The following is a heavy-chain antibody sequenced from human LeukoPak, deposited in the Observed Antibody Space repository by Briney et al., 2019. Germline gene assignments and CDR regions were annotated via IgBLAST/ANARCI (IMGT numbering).Heavy chain of an antibody. CDR2: INSDGSST. CDR3: ARDQGSSSWDNWFDP. CDR1: GFTFSSYW. D-gene: IGHD6-13*01. Sequence: GGSLRLSCAASGFTFSSYWMHWVRQAPGKGLVWVSRINSDGSSTSYADSVKGRFTISRDNAKNTLYLQMNSLRAEDTAVYYCARDQGSSSWDNWFDPRGQGTLVTVSS. J-gene: IGHJ5*02. V-gene: IGHV3-74*01.